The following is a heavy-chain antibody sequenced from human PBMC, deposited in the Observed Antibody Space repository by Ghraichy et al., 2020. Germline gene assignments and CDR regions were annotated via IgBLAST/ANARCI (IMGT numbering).Heavy chain of an antibody. CDR1: GGSISSSSCY. J-gene: IGHJ4*02. CDR3: ANQSITSHYFDY. CDR2: IYYTGST. Sequence: SETLSLTCTVSGGSISSSSCYWGWVRQSPGKGLEWIGSIYYTGSTYYNPSLKSRVTMSVDTSKNHFSLKLSSVTAADTAVYYCANQSITSHYFDYWGQGTLVTVSS. D-gene: IGHD1-20*01. V-gene: IGHV4-39*02.